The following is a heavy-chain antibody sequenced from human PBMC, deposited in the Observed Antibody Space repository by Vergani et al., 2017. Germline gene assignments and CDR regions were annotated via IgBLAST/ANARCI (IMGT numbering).Heavy chain of an antibody. CDR1: GFTSAGYA. CDR3: AKDLGTSSGGGWFDP. V-gene: IGHV3-9*02. J-gene: IGHJ5*02. CDR2: ISWNSNSI. Sequence: EVQLEESGGGLVLPGRSLRLSCVASGFTSAGYAMHWVRQAPGKGLEWVSGISWNSNSIGYADSVKGRFTISRDNAKKSLYLQMNILIAEDTALYYCAKDLGTSSGGGWFDPWCQGTLVTVSS. D-gene: IGHD6-6*01.